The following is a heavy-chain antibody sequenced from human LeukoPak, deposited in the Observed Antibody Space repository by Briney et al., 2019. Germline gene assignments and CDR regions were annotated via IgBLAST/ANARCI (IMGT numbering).Heavy chain of an antibody. Sequence: GGSLRLSCGASGFTFSVYWMHWIRHVPGRGLVWVARVNGDGSSVKYADSVKGRFTISRDNAKTTLFLQMNSVRAEDSAVYYCVRGNTWFFDFWGQGTSVIVSS. V-gene: IGHV3-74*01. CDR2: VNGDGSSV. J-gene: IGHJ4*02. CDR3: VRGNTWFFDF. CDR1: GFTFSVYW. D-gene: IGHD3-9*01.